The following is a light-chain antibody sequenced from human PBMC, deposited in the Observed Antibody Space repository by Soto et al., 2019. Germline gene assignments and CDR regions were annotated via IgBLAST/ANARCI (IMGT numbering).Light chain of an antibody. J-gene: IGLJ1*01. Sequence: QSVLTQPPSVSGGPGQRVTISCTGSSSNIGAGYEVHWYQQLPGTAPKLLIYGNNNRPSGVPDRFSGSKSGTSASLAITGLQAEDEADYYCQSYDSSLSGYVFGTGTKVTVL. CDR1: SSNIGAGYE. CDR2: GNN. CDR3: QSYDSSLSGYV. V-gene: IGLV1-40*01.